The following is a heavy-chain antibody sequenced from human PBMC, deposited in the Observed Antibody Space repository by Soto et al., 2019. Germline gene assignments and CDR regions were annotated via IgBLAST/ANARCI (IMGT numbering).Heavy chain of an antibody. CDR1: GDSVSSNSAA. V-gene: IGHV6-1*01. D-gene: IGHD3-10*01. J-gene: IGHJ6*02. Sequence: SQTLSLTCAISGDSVSSNSAAWNWIRQSPSRGLEWLGRTYYRSKWYNDYAVSVKSRITINPDTSKNQFSLQLNSVTPEDTAVYYCARVGLPLRDSYGAGGDYTYYYYGMDVWGRGPTVTVSS. CDR2: TYYRSKWYN. CDR3: ARVGLPLRDSYGAGGDYTYYYYGMDV.